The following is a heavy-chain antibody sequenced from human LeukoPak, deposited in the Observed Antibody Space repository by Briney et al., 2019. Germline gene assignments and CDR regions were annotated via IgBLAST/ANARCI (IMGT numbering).Heavy chain of an antibody. CDR3: AREYSGSYDYFDY. D-gene: IGHD1-26*01. J-gene: IGHJ4*02. V-gene: IGHV4-39*01. CDR2: IYYSGST. CDR1: GGSISSSSYY. Sequence: SETLSLTCTVSGGSISSSSYYWGWIRQPPGKGLEWIGSIYYSGSTYYNPSLKSRVTISVDTSKNQFSLKLSSVTAGDTAVYYCAREYSGSYDYFDYWGQGTLVTVSS.